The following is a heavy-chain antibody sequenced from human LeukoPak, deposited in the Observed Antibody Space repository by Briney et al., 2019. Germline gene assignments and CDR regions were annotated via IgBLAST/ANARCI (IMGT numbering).Heavy chain of an antibody. CDR1: GGSIRSYF. J-gene: IGHJ4*02. D-gene: IGHD1-26*01. Sequence: SETLSLTCTASGGSIRSYFWSWIRQPPGKGLEWIGYIYTSGSTNYNPSLKCRVTISVDTSKSQYSLKLSSVTAADTAVYYCARQSRWEWELIRWGQGTLVTVSS. V-gene: IGHV4-4*09. CDR2: IYTSGST. CDR3: ARQSRWEWELIR.